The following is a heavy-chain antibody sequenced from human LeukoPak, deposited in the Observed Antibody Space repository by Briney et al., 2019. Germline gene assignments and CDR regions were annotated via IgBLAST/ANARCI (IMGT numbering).Heavy chain of an antibody. Sequence: GGSLRLPCAASGFTFNTYIMNWVRQAPGKGLEWVSSISGSSTYIHYADSLKGRFTISRDSAKNSLYLQIDSLRAEDTGVYYCARGGNSAWLDPPLPPDYWGQGTLVTVSS. V-gene: IGHV3-21*01. D-gene: IGHD6-19*01. CDR2: ISGSSTYI. CDR1: GFTFNTYI. CDR3: ARGGNSAWLDPPLPPDY. J-gene: IGHJ4*02.